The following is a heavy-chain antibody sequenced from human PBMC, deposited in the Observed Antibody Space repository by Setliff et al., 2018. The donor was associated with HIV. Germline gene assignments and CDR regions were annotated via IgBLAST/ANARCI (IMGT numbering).Heavy chain of an antibody. CDR1: GGSISNYY. CDR3: ARVTTMVGYFDY. Sequence: SETLSLTCTVSGGSISNYYWSWIRQPPGKGLECIGYIYYSGSTNYNPSLKSRLTISVDTSKNQFSLKLSSVTAADTAVYFCARVTTMVGYFDYWGQGTLVTVSS. D-gene: IGHD5-18*01. CDR2: IYYSGST. J-gene: IGHJ4*02. V-gene: IGHV4-59*01.